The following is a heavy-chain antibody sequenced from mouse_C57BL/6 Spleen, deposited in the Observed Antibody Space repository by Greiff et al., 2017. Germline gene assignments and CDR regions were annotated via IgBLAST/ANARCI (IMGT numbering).Heavy chain of an antibody. V-gene: IGHV1-81*01. CDR1: GYTFTSYG. CDR2: IYPRSGNT. D-gene: IGHD2-12*01. Sequence: VQLQQSGAELARPGASVKLSCKASGYTFTSYGISWVKQRTGQGLEWIGEIYPRSGNTYYNEKFKGTATLTADKSSSTAYMELRSLTSEDSASCLCARAGAYDSYWNCDVWGTGTTVTVSS. J-gene: IGHJ1*03. CDR3: ARAGAYDSYWNCDV.